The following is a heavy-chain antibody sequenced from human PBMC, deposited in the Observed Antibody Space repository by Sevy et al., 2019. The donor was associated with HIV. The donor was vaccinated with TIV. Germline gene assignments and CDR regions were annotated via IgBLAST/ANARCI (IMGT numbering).Heavy chain of an antibody. D-gene: IGHD3-10*01. J-gene: IGHJ4*02. CDR1: GGTFSSYA. CDR2: IIPIFGTA. Sequence: ASVKVSCKASGGTFSSYAISWVRQAPGQGLEWMGGIIPIFGTANYAQKFQGRVTITADESTSTAYMELGSLRSEDTAVYYCARVRGYYGSGSYSNFDYWGQGTLVTVSS. CDR3: ARVRGYYGSGSYSNFDY. V-gene: IGHV1-69*13.